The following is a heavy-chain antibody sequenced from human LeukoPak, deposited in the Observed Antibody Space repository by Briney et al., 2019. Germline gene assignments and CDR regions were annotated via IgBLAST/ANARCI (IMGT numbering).Heavy chain of an antibody. V-gene: IGHV3-74*01. CDR1: GFTFSDTW. D-gene: IGHD3-10*01. CDR3: ASYSGSYYNGPFDY. CDR2: IRSDGSDT. Sequence: AGGSLRLSCAASGFTFSDTWMHWVRQAPGKGLVWVSRIRSDGSDTRYAESVKGRFTISRDNAKNTLYLQMNSLRAEDTAVYYCASYSGSYYNGPFDYWGQGTLVTVSS. J-gene: IGHJ4*02.